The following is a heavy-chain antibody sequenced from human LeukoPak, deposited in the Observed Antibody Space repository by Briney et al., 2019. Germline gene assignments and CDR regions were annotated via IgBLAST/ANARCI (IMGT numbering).Heavy chain of an antibody. V-gene: IGHV3-9*01. Sequence: GRSLRLSCAASGFTFDDYAMHWVRQAPGKGLEWVSGVSWNSGSIGYADSVKGRFTISRDNAKNSLYLQMNSQRAEDTALYYCAKDAGYSSSWKDYWGQGTLVTVSS. D-gene: IGHD6-13*01. CDR3: AKDAGYSSSWKDY. CDR2: VSWNSGSI. CDR1: GFTFDDYA. J-gene: IGHJ4*02.